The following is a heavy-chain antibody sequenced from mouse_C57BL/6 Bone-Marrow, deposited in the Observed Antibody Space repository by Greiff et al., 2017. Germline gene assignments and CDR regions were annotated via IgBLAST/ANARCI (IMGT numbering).Heavy chain of an antibody. J-gene: IGHJ2*01. CDR2: ISDGGSYT. D-gene: IGHD1-1*01. Sequence: EVQGVESGGGLVKPGGSLKLSCAASGFTFSSYAMSWVRQTPEKRLEWVATISDGGSYTYYPDNVKGRFTISRDNATNNLYLQMSHLKSEDTAMYYCARDSLYGSSLWYFDYWGQGTTLTVSS. CDR3: ARDSLYGSSLWYFDY. V-gene: IGHV5-4*01. CDR1: GFTFSSYA.